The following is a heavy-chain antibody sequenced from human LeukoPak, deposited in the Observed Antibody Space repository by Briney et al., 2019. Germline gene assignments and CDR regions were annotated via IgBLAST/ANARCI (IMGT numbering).Heavy chain of an antibody. CDR2: ISSGSRYI. CDR3: ARCSGGSCYYSDDY. CDR1: GFTFSTYI. Sequence: GGSLRLSCAASGFTFSTYIMNWVRQAPGKGLEWVSSISSGSRYIYYADSVKGRFTISRDNAKNSLYLQMNSLRAEDTAVYYCARCSGGSCYYSDDYWGQGTLVTVSS. D-gene: IGHD2-15*01. J-gene: IGHJ4*02. V-gene: IGHV3-21*01.